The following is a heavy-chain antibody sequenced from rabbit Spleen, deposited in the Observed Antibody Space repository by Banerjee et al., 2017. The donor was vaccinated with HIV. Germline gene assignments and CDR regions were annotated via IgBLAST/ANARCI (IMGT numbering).Heavy chain of an antibody. CDR1: GFTLSFSSY. CDR3: TRDDGSGHYIDGYFNL. Sequence: QEQLVESGGGLVQPEGSLTLTCTASGFTLSFSSYMCWVRQAPGKGLEWIACIDAGSSGFTYFATWAKGRFTISKTSSTTVTLQVTSLTAADTATYFCTRDDGSGHYIDGYFNLWGQGTLVT. D-gene: IGHD1-1*01. CDR2: IDAGSSGFT. J-gene: IGHJ4*01. V-gene: IGHV1S45*01.